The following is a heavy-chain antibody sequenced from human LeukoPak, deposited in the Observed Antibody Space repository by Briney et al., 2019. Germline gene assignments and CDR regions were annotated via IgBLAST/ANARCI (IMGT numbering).Heavy chain of an antibody. CDR3: ARVRYSYGQSLCYYYYYGMDV. CDR2: IYYSGST. CDR1: GGSISSYY. V-gene: IGHV4-59*01. Sequence: SETLSLTCTVSGGSISSYYWSWIRQPPGKGLEWIGYIYYSGSTNYNPSLKSRVTISVDTSKNQFSLKLSSVTAADTAVYYCARVRYSYGQSLCYYYYYGMDVWGKGTTVTVSS. D-gene: IGHD5-18*01. J-gene: IGHJ6*04.